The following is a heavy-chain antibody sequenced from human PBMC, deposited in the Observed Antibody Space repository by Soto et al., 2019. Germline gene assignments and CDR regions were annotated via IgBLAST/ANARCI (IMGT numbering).Heavy chain of an antibody. Sequence: SGPTLVNPTQTLTLTCTFSGFSLSTSGMSVSWIRQPPGKALEWLARIDWDDDKYYSTSLKTRLTISKDTSKNQVVLTMTNMDPVDTATYYCTRTRYCSSTSCLGNYYYYYMDVWGKGTTVTVSS. D-gene: IGHD2-2*01. CDR2: IDWDDDK. CDR3: TRTRYCSSTSCLGNYYYYYMDV. CDR1: GFSLSTSGMS. V-gene: IGHV2-70*11. J-gene: IGHJ6*03.